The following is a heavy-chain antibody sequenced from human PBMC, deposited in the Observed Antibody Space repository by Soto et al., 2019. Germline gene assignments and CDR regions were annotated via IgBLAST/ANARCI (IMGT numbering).Heavy chain of an antibody. CDR3: ARGSPVLWFGELSETHWFDP. J-gene: IGHJ5*02. CDR1: GYTFTSYA. V-gene: IGHV1-3*01. Sequence: ASVKVSCKASGYTFTSYAMHWVRQAPGQRLEWMGWINAGNGNTKYSQKFQGRVTITRDTSASTAYMELSSLRSEDTAVYYCARGSPVLWFGELSETHWFDPWGQGTLVTVSS. D-gene: IGHD3-10*01. CDR2: INAGNGNT.